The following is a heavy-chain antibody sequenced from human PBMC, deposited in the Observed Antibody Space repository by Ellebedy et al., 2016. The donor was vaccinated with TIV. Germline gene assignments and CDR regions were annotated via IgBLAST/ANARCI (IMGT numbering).Heavy chain of an antibody. Sequence: PGGSLRLSCAASGFTFSSYAMTWVRQAPGKGLEWVSSIGGSDATTYYADSVKGRFTISRDNSKNTLYLQMNSLRAEDTAVYYCAKRRGKAVAGRDFDYWGQGTLVTVSS. CDR2: IGGSDATT. J-gene: IGHJ4*02. CDR1: GFTFSSYA. V-gene: IGHV3-23*01. CDR3: AKRRGKAVAGRDFDY. D-gene: IGHD6-19*01.